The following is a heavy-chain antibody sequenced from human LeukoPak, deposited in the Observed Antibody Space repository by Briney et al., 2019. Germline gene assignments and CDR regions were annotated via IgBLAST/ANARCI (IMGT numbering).Heavy chain of an antibody. CDR2: MHNSGST. J-gene: IGHJ4*02. V-gene: IGHV4-59*08. Sequence: KPSETLSLTCTVSGGSIGSYYWSWIRQPPGKGLEWIGYMHNSGSTNYNPSLKSRVTISVDTSKNQFSLELSSVTAADTAVYYCASDSSGHYYPYYWGQGTLVTVSS. CDR1: GGSIGSYY. D-gene: IGHD3-22*01. CDR3: ASDSSGHYYPYY.